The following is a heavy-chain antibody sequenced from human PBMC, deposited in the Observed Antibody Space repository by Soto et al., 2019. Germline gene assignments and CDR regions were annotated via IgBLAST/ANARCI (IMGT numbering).Heavy chain of an antibody. J-gene: IGHJ4*02. Sequence: QVQLQESGPGLVKPSQTLSLTCTVSGGSISSGNYCWSWIRQHPGKVLEWIGYIYYSGSTNYNPSLKSRVTISGDTSKNQCSLNLRSVTAADTAVYYCARGRKWSGGVRDYWGQGTLVTVSS. V-gene: IGHV4-31*03. CDR3: ARGRKWSGGVRDY. CDR1: GGSISSGNYC. D-gene: IGHD3-10*01. CDR2: IYYSGST.